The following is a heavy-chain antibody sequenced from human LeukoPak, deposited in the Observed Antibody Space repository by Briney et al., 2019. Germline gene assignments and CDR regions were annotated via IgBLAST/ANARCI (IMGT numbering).Heavy chain of an antibody. Sequence: GGSLRLSCTASAFTFDNFPMHWVRQAPGKGLEWVSYISSSSSTIYYADSVKGRFTISRDNAKNSLYLQMNSLRAEDTAVYYCARGGQYYYDSSGFDYWGQGTLVTVSS. J-gene: IGHJ4*02. V-gene: IGHV3-48*01. CDR3: ARGGQYYYDSSGFDY. CDR2: ISSSSSTI. D-gene: IGHD3-22*01. CDR1: AFTFDNFP.